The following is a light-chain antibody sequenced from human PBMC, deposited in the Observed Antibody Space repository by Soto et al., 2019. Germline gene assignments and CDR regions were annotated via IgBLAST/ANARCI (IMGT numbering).Light chain of an antibody. CDR3: QKYNNWPLT. J-gene: IGKJ4*01. CDR1: QSVGSY. CDR2: GAS. Sequence: ETVMTQSPATLSVSPGERVTLSCRASQSVGSYVAWYQQKPGHAPRLLIYGASTRATGIPARFSGSGSGTEVTLTINSLQSEDFAVYYCQKYNNWPLTFGGGTKVEI. V-gene: IGKV3-15*01.